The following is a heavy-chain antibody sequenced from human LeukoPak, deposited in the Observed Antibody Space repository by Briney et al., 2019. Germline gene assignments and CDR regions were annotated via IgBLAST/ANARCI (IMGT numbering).Heavy chain of an antibody. D-gene: IGHD3-22*01. CDR2: INPNSGGT. V-gene: IGHV1-2*02. CDR1: GYTFTGYY. Sequence: ASVKVSCKASGYTFTGYYINWVRQAPGQGLEWMAWINPNSGGTKYAQKFQGRVTMTRDTSISTAYMEMSRLTSDDTAVYYCVKGWDSSGYYAFDIWGQGTMVTVSS. J-gene: IGHJ3*02. CDR3: VKGWDSSGYYAFDI.